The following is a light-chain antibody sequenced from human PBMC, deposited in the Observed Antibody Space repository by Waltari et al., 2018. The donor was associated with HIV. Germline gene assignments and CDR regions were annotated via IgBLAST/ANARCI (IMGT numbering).Light chain of an antibody. CDR2: NNN. CDR1: SSNIGIKT. J-gene: IGLJ1*01. CDR3: AAWDDSLMGYYV. Sequence: QSVLTQSPSASGTPGQRVTISCSGSSSNIGIKTVNWFQQLPGTAPKLLIYNNNQRPSGVPDRFSGSKSGTSASLAISGLQSEDEADYYCAAWDDSLMGYYVFGTGTKVTVL. V-gene: IGLV1-44*01.